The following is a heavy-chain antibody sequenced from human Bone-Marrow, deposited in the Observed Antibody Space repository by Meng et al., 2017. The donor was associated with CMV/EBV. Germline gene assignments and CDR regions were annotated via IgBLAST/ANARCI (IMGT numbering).Heavy chain of an antibody. V-gene: IGHV3-30*02. CDR1: GFTFSDYG. D-gene: IGHD1/OR15-1a*01. CDR3: AKEAPYNWNTFDI. J-gene: IGHJ3*02. Sequence: GESLKISCAASGFTFSDYGIHWVRQAPGKGLEWVAFIRYDGNNKYYEDSVKGRFTISRDNSKNTLYLQMNSLRAEDTAVYYCAKEAPYNWNTFDIWGQGTRVNVSS. CDR2: IRYDGNNK.